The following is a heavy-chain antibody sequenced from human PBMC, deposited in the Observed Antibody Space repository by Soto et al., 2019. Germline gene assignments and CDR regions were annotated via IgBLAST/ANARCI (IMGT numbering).Heavy chain of an antibody. V-gene: IGHV3-33*01. D-gene: IGHD3-9*01. Sequence: QVQLVESGGGVVQPGRSLRLSCAASGFTFSSYGMHWVRQAPGKGLEWVAALWYDGSEKSYADSVKGRFTISRDNSKNTLYLQMNSLRAEDTAVYYCARDPYYDILTPPDYYFDYWGQGTLVTVSS. J-gene: IGHJ4*02. CDR3: ARDPYYDILTPPDYYFDY. CDR1: GFTFSSYG. CDR2: LWYDGSEK.